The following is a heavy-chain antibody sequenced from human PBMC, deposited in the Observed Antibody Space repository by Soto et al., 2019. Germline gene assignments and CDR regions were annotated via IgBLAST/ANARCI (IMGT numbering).Heavy chain of an antibody. CDR2: ISSTSSYT. CDR3: ARDMIATNARFYYGMDV. V-gene: IGHV3-11*06. D-gene: IGHD3-22*01. CDR1: GFTFSDYY. Sequence: LRLSCAASGFTFSDYYMSWIRQAPGKGLEWVAYISSTSSYTNYADSVKGRFTISRDNAKNSLYLQMNSLRADDTAVYYCARDMIATNARFYYGMDVWGQGTTVTVSS. J-gene: IGHJ6*02.